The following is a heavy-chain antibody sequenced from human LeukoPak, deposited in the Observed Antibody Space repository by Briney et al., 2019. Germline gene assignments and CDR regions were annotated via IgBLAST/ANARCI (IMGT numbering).Heavy chain of an antibody. J-gene: IGHJ4*02. CDR1: GYTFTSYY. CDR3: AGSGLVRGVIIRLALGY. V-gene: IGHV1-46*01. D-gene: IGHD3-10*01. CDR2: INPSGGST. Sequence: GASVTVSCKASGYTFTSYYMHWVRQAPGQGLEWMGIINPSGGSTSYAQKFQGRVTMTRDTSTSTVYMELSSLRSEDTAVYYCAGSGLVRGVIIRLALGYWGQGTLVTVSS.